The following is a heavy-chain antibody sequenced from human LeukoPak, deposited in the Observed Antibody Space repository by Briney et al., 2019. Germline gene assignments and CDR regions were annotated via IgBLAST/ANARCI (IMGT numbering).Heavy chain of an antibody. D-gene: IGHD3-16*01. CDR2: MNPNSGNT. Sequence: ASVKVSCKASGYTFTSYDINWVRQATGQGLEWMGWMNPNSGNTGYAQKFQGRVTMTRNSSISTAYMELSSLRSEDTAVYYCARGKQISNWFDPWGQGTLVTVSS. CDR1: GYTFTSYD. CDR3: ARGKQISNWFDP. J-gene: IGHJ5*02. V-gene: IGHV1-8*01.